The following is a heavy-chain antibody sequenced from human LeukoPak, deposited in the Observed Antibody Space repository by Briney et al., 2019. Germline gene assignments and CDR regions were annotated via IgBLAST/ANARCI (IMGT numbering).Heavy chain of an antibody. CDR1: GGSISSYY. J-gene: IGHJ4*02. CDR3: ARAYCGGDCYPDY. CDR2: IYYSGST. V-gene: IGHV4-59*12. D-gene: IGHD2-21*02. Sequence: SETLSLTCTVSGGSISSYYWSWIRQPPGKGLEWIGYIYYSGSTNYNPSLKSRVTISVDTSKNQFSLKLSSVTAADTAVYYCARAYCGGDCYPDYWGQGTLVTVSS.